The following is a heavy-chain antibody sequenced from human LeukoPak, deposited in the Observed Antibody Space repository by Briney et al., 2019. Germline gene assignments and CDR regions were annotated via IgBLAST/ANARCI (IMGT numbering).Heavy chain of an antibody. D-gene: IGHD7-27*01. V-gene: IGHV4-34*01. J-gene: IGHJ4*02. CDR3: ASRKLGNDY. CDR1: GGSFSGYY. CDR2: INHSGST. Sequence: PSETLSLTCAVYGGSFSGYYWSWIRQPPGKGLEWIGEINHSGSTNYNPSLKSRVTISADTSTNEFSLKLNSVTAADTAVYYCASRKLGNDYWGQGTLVTVSS.